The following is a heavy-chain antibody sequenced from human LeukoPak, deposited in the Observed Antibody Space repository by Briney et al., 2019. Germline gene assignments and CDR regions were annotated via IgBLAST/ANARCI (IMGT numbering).Heavy chain of an antibody. D-gene: IGHD4-17*01. CDR2: ISVYSGDT. CDR3: AGAPSFGDYGGDY. CDR1: GYNFTNYG. J-gene: IGHJ4*02. V-gene: IGHV1-18*01. Sequence: ASVKVSCKASGYNFTNYGISWGRQAPGHGLEWMGWISVYSGDTNYAHKLQDRVTMTTDTSTSTAFMELRGLRSDDTAFYYCAGAPSFGDYGGDYWGQGTLVTVSS.